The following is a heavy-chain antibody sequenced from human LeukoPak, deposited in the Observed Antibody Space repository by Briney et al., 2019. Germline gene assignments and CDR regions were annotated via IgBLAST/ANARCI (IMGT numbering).Heavy chain of an antibody. D-gene: IGHD3-16*02. V-gene: IGHV4-4*07. CDR1: GGSISSYW. Sequence: SETLSLNCSVSGGSISSYWWSWIRQPAGKGLEFIGRIYTTGRTNYNPPLKSRVSMSVDTSKNKFSLELRSVTAADTAVYFCARAGYTISSYRFDYWGQGDLVTASS. CDR3: ARAGYTISSYRFDY. J-gene: IGHJ4*02. CDR2: IYTTGRT.